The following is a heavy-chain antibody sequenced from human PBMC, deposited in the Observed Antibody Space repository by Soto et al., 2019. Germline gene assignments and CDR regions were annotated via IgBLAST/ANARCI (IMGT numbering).Heavy chain of an antibody. Sequence: QVQLVQSGAEVKTPGSSLKVSCTVSGSRFSNYVISWVRQAPGHGREWLGRIIPIFNTTQYAQKVQGRVTLTADKSTNTASLELSSLRSDDTAVYYCAREGRGKKAGYNGLVSLGYWGQGTLVTVSS. CDR1: GSRFSNYV. CDR2: IIPIFNTT. CDR3: AREGRGKKAGYNGLVSLGY. J-gene: IGHJ4*02. D-gene: IGHD2-2*02. V-gene: IGHV1-69*06.